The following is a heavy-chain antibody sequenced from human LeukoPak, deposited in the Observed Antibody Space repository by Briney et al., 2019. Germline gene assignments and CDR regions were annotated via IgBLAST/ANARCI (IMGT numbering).Heavy chain of an antibody. CDR2: IYYSGST. CDR3: AREARGLIAAAGEFDY. CDR1: GGSISSYY. J-gene: IGHJ4*02. D-gene: IGHD6-13*01. V-gene: IGHV4-59*01. Sequence: SETLSLTCTVSGGSISSYYWSWIRQPPGKGLEWIGYIYYSGSTNYNPSLKSRVTISVDTSKNQFSLKLSSVTAADTAVYYCAREARGLIAAAGEFDYWGQGTLVTVSS.